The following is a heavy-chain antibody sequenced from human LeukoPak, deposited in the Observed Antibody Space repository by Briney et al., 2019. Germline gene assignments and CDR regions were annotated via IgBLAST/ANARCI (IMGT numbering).Heavy chain of an antibody. CDR3: ARGDSSSWLIFDY. J-gene: IGHJ4*02. D-gene: IGHD6-13*01. CDR1: GGTFSSYA. Sequence: GSSVKVSCKASGGTFSSYAIIWVRQAPGQGLEWMGRIIPILGIANYAQKFQGRVTITADKSTGTAYMELSSLRSEDTAVYYCARGDSSSWLIFDYWGQGTLVTVSS. CDR2: IIPILGIA. V-gene: IGHV1-69*04.